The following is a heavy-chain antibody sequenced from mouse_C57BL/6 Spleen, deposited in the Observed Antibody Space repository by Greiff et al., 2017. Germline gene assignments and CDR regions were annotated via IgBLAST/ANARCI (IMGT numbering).Heavy chain of an antibody. CDR3: ARDDGYYIPLDY. CDR1: GYAFSSSW. Sequence: QVQLKESGPELVKPGASVKISCKASGYAFSSSWMNWVKQRPGKGLEWIGRIYPGDGDTNYNGKFKGKATLTADKSSSTAYMQLSSLTSEDSAVYFCARDDGYYIPLDYWGQGTTLIVSS. D-gene: IGHD2-3*01. V-gene: IGHV1-82*01. J-gene: IGHJ2*01. CDR2: IYPGDGDT.